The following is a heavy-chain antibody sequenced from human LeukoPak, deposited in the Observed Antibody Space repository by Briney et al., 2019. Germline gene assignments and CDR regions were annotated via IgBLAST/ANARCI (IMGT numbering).Heavy chain of an antibody. CDR1: GGSFSGYY. CDR3: ARSLRIEAGPGRPLRELNFDP. J-gene: IGHJ5*02. V-gene: IGHV4-34*01. D-gene: IGHD6-6*01. CDR2: IYHSGST. Sequence: SETLSLTCAVYGGSFSGYYWSWIREPPGKGWEWIGEIYHSGSTNCNPAVKSRVTISVDTSKNQFSLKLSSVTAADTAVYYCARSLRIEAGPGRPLRELNFDPWGQGTLVTVSS.